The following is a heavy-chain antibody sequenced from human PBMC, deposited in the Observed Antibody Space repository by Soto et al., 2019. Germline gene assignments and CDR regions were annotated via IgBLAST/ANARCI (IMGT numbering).Heavy chain of an antibody. D-gene: IGHD3-3*01. CDR2: ISAYNGNT. CDR1: GYTFTSYG. Sequence: ASVKVSCKASGYTFTSYGISWVRQAPGQGLEWMGWISAYNGNTNYAQKLQGRVTMTTDTSTSTAYMELRSLRSDDTAVYYRARDRGPYYDFWSGYYWFDPWGQGTLVTVSS. CDR3: ARDRGPYYDFWSGYYWFDP. J-gene: IGHJ5*02. V-gene: IGHV1-18*01.